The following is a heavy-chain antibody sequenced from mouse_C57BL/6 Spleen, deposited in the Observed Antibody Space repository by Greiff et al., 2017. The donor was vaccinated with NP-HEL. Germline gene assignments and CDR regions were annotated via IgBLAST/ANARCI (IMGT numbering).Heavy chain of an antibody. Sequence: EVKLQESGAELVRPGASVKLSCTASGFNIKDDYMHWVKQRPEQGLEWIGWIDPENGDTEYASKFQGKATITADTSSNTAYLQLSSLTSEDTAVYYCTTPFTTVVDWYFDVWGTGTTVTVSS. J-gene: IGHJ1*03. V-gene: IGHV14-4*01. CDR1: GFNIKDDY. CDR3: TTPFTTVVDWYFDV. CDR2: IDPENGDT. D-gene: IGHD1-1*01.